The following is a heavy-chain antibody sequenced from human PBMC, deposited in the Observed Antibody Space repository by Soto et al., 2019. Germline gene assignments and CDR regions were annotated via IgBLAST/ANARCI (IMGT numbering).Heavy chain of an antibody. CDR2: INDYGTTI. CDR1: XXXXXSYX. V-gene: IGHV3-74*01. CDR3: ARGGLEPFDY. Sequence: EVQLVESXGGXVXXXXSLRXXXXXSXXXXXSYXMHXXXXAPGKGLVXVSRINDYGTTIXYXXXVEGRFTXSRDDAKSEVXXQXXXXXXEDTAVYYCARGGLEPFDYWGQGALVTVSS. J-gene: IGHJ4*02. D-gene: IGHD1-1*01.